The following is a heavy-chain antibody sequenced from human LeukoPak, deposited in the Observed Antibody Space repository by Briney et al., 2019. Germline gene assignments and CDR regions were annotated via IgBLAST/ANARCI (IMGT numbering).Heavy chain of an antibody. CDR3: ARDHAYSTGWTKNAFDM. CDR2: TYYRSRWLN. CDR1: GDSVSSNTAT. V-gene: IGHV6-1*01. J-gene: IGHJ3*02. Sequence: SQTLSLTCAISGDSVSSNTATWNWIRQSPSRGLEWLGRTYYRSRWLNDYAVSVKSRITVNPDTSKNQFSLRLNSVTPEDTAVYYCARDHAYSTGWTKNAFDMWGQGTMVTVSS. D-gene: IGHD6-19*01.